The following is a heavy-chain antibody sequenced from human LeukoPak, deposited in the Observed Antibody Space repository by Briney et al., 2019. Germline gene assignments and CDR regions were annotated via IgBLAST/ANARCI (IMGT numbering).Heavy chain of an antibody. J-gene: IGHJ4*02. CDR3: ARDSANVVGAKSIFDY. CDR1: GFTFSSYW. Sequence: PGGSLRLSCAASGFTFSSYWMHWVRQAPGKGLVWVSRINIDGSSTSYADSVKGRFPILRDNAKNTVYLQMNSLRAEDTAVYYCARDSANVVGAKSIFDYWGQGALVTVSS. CDR2: INIDGSST. V-gene: IGHV3-74*01. D-gene: IGHD1-26*01.